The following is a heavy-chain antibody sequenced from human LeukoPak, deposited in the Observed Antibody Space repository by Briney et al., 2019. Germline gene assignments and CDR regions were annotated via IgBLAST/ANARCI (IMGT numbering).Heavy chain of an antibody. Sequence: PGGSLRLSCAASGFTLSDYYMDWVRQAPGKGLVWVSRINSDGSSTNYADSVKGRFTISRDNAKNTLYLQMNSLRAEDTAVYYCASGYGYTAMAGSDYWGQGTLVTVSS. CDR2: INSDGSST. CDR1: GFTLSDYY. J-gene: IGHJ4*02. CDR3: ASGYGYTAMAGSDY. V-gene: IGHV3-74*01. D-gene: IGHD5-18*01.